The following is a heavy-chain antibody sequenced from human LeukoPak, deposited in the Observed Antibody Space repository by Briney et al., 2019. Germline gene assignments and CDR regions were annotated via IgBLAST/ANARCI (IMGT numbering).Heavy chain of an antibody. CDR1: GYTFTGYY. CDR3: ARDRRRDVLRFLEWSHRGGGMDV. J-gene: IGHJ6*02. D-gene: IGHD3-3*01. Sequence: ASVKVSCKASGYTFTGYYMHWVRQAPGHGLEWMGWINPNSGGTNYAQKFQGWVTMTRDTSISTAYMELSRLRSDDTAVYYCARDRRRDVLRFLEWSHRGGGMDVWGQGTTVTVSS. V-gene: IGHV1-2*04. CDR2: INPNSGGT.